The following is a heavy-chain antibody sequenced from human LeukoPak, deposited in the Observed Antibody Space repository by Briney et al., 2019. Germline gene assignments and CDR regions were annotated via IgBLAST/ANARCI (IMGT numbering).Heavy chain of an antibody. V-gene: IGHV3-66*01. J-gene: IGHJ6*02. CDR2: IYSGGST. CDR3: ARERRIAAAGKMGSGVGYYYYGMDV. Sequence: GGSLRLSCAASGFTVSSNYMSWVRQAPGKGLEWVSVIYSGGSTYYADSVKGRFTISRDNSKNTLYLQMNSLRAEDTAVYYCARERRIAAAGKMGSGVGYYYYGMDVWGQGTTVTVSS. CDR1: GFTVSSNY. D-gene: IGHD6-13*01.